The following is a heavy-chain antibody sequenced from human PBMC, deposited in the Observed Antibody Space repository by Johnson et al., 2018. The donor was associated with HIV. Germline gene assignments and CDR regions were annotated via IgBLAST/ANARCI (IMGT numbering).Heavy chain of an antibody. CDR3: ARGAGIVGALRHFDI. Sequence: VKLVESGGGLVQPGGSLRLSCAASGFTFSSYDMHWVRQATGKGLEWVSAIGTAGDTYYPGSVKGRFTISRENAKNSLYLQMNSLRAGDTAVYYCARGAGIVGALRHFDIWGQGTMVTVSS. D-gene: IGHD1-26*01. J-gene: IGHJ3*02. V-gene: IGHV3-13*01. CDR2: IGTAGDT. CDR1: GFTFSSYD.